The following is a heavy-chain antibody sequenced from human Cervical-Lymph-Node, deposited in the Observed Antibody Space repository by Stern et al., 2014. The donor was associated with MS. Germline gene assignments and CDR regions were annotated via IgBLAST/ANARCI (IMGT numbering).Heavy chain of an antibody. CDR1: GGSISSGDYY. Sequence: QVQLQESDPGLVKPSQTLSLTCAVSGGSISSGDYYWTWIRQYPGKGLEWIGYIYYSGSTYCNPSLKSRVTISVDTSKNQFSLKLSSVTAADTAVYYCARGPHYYTSGSYYTTQHWFDPWGQGTLVTVSS. D-gene: IGHD3-10*01. V-gene: IGHV4-31*11. J-gene: IGHJ5*02. CDR2: IYYSGST. CDR3: ARGPHYYTSGSYYTTQHWFDP.